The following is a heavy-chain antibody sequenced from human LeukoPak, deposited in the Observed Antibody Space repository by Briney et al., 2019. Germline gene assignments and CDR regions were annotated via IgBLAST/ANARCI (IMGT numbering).Heavy chain of an antibody. D-gene: IGHD3-22*01. CDR3: ARDSYDSSGYYGY. Sequence: NSSETLSLTCTVSGGSISSGDYYWSWIRQPPGKGLEWIGYIYYSGSTYYNPSLKSRVTISVDTSKNQFSLKLSSVTAADTAVYYCARDSYDSSGYYGYWGQGTLVTVSS. CDR1: GGSISSGDYY. CDR2: IYYSGST. V-gene: IGHV4-30-4*08. J-gene: IGHJ4*02.